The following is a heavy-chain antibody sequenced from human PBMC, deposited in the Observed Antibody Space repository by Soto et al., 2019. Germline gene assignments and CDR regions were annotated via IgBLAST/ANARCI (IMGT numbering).Heavy chain of an antibody. J-gene: IGHJ6*02. CDR1: GGSFSGYY. Sequence: SETLSLTCAVYGGSFSGYYWSWIRQPPGKGLEWIGEINHSGSTNYNPSLKSRVTISVDTSKNQFSLKLSSVTAADTAVYYCERGTVIRSYYGMEVWGQGTTVTVSS. CDR2: INHSGST. CDR3: ERGTVIRSYYGMEV. V-gene: IGHV4-34*01.